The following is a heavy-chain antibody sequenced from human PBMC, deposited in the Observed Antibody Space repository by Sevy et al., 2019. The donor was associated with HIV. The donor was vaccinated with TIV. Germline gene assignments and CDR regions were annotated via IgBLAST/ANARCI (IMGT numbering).Heavy chain of an antibody. CDR1: GGTFSSYA. D-gene: IGHD3-16*02. J-gene: IGHJ3*02. Sequence: ASMKVSCKASGGTFSSYAISWVRQAPGQGLEWMGGIIPIFGTANYAQKFQGRVTITADESTSTAYMELSSLRSEDTAVYYCARDRMITFGGVIERSAFDIWGQGTMVTVSS. CDR3: ARDRMITFGGVIERSAFDI. CDR2: IIPIFGTA. V-gene: IGHV1-69*13.